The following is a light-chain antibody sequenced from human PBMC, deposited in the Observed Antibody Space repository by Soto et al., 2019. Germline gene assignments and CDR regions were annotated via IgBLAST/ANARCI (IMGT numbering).Light chain of an antibody. CDR3: QQRSNWPSIT. J-gene: IGKJ5*01. CDR2: DAS. V-gene: IGKV3-11*01. Sequence: EIVLTQSPATLSLSPGERATLSCRASQYITIYLAWYQQKPGQAPRLLIYDASNRATGIPARFSGSGSGTDFTLTIRSLDPEDFAVYYCQQRSNWPSITFGQGTRLEIK. CDR1: QYITIY.